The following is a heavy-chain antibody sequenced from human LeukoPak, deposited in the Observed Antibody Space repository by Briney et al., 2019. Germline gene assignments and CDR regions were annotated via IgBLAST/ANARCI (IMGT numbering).Heavy chain of an antibody. J-gene: IGHJ4*02. CDR3: ATMGVVPDTMVRGVNAPWDATLSYPPFDY. V-gene: IGHV4-31*03. CDR2: IYYSGST. Sequence: SETLSLTCTVSGGSISSGGYYWSWVRQHPGKGLEWIGYIYYSGSTYYNPSLKSRVTISVDTSKKQFSLKLSSVTAADTAVYYCATMGVVPDTMVRGVNAPWDATLSYPPFDYWGQGTLVTVSS. CDR1: GGSISSGGYY. D-gene: IGHD3-10*01.